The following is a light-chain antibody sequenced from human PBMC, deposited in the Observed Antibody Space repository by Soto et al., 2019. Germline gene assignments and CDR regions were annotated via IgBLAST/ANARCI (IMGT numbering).Light chain of an antibody. J-gene: IGKJ5*01. CDR1: QSVSSS. V-gene: IGKV3-11*01. CDR3: QHRMNWPPT. CDR2: DAS. Sequence: TQRASTLTASRGARFSLACGASQSVSSSLAWYQQKPGQAPRLLIYDASNRATGIPDRFSGSGSGTDFTLTISRLEPEDFAVYYCQHRMNWPPTFRQGTRLEIK.